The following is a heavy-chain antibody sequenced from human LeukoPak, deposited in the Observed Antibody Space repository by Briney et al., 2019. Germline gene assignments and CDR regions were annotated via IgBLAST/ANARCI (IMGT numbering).Heavy chain of an antibody. D-gene: IGHD1-1*01. J-gene: IGHJ4*02. V-gene: IGHV4-59*01. CDR1: GGSISSYY. CDR3: ARDMDNWNDGVFDY. Sequence: PSETLSLTCTVSGGSISSYYWSWIRQPPGKGLEWIGYIYYSGSTNYNPSLKSRVTISVDTSKNQFSLKLSSVTAADTAVYYCARDMDNWNDGVFDYWGQGTLVTVSS. CDR2: IYYSGST.